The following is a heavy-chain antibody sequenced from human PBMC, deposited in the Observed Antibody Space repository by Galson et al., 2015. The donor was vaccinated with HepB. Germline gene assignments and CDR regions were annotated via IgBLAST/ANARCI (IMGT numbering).Heavy chain of an antibody. V-gene: IGHV3-30-3*01. CDR3: ARVNGSYRSPFDY. D-gene: IGHD1-26*01. CDR1: GFTFSSYA. Sequence: SLRLSCAASGFTFSSYAMHWVRQAPGKGLEWVAVISYDGSNKYYADSVEGRFTISRDNSKNTLYLQMNSLRAEDTAVYYCARVNGSYRSPFDYWGQGTLVTVSS. CDR2: ISYDGSNK. J-gene: IGHJ4*02.